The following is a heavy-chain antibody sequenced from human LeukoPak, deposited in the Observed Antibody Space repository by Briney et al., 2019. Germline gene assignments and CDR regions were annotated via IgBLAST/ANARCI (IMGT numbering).Heavy chain of an antibody. J-gene: IGHJ3*02. CDR3: ASGSARKRWLQSDDAFDI. V-gene: IGHV3-30*02. CDR2: IRYDGSNK. D-gene: IGHD5-24*01. Sequence: PGGSLRLSCAASGFTFSSYGMHWVRQAPGKGLEWVAFIRYDGSNKYYADSVKGRFTISRDNSKNTLYLQMGSLRAEDMAVYYCASGSARKRWLQSDDAFDIWGQGTMVTVSS. CDR1: GFTFSSYG.